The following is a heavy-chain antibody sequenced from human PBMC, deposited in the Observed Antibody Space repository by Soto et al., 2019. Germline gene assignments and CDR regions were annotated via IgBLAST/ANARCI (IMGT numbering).Heavy chain of an antibody. D-gene: IGHD2-15*01. CDR2: TYYRSRWYS. J-gene: IGHJ6*02. CDR3: ARSEEDSDYYYYGLDV. CDR1: GDSVSSSSVA. V-gene: IGHV6-1*01. Sequence: PSQTLSLTCVISGDSVSSSSVAWNWVRQSPSRGLEWLGRTYYRSRWYSDFAVSVRGRIVINADTSKNQFSLQLNSVTPEDTAEYFCARSEEDSDYYYYGLDVWGQGTTVTVSS.